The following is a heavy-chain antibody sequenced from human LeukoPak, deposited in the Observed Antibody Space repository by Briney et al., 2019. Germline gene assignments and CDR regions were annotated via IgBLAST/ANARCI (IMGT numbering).Heavy chain of an antibody. CDR1: GGSFSGYY. CDR3: ARYSYGYDY. Sequence: PSETLSLTCAVYGGSFSGYYWSWIRQPPGKGGEWIGEINHSGSTNYNPSLKSRVTISVDTSKNQFSLKLSSVTAADTAVYYCARYSYGYDYWGQGTLVTVSS. CDR2: INHSGST. V-gene: IGHV4-34*01. D-gene: IGHD5-18*01. J-gene: IGHJ4*02.